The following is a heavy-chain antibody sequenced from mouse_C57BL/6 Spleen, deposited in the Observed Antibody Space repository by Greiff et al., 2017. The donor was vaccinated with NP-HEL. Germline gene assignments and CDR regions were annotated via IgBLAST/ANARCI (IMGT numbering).Heavy chain of an antibody. J-gene: IGHJ2*01. CDR1: GYAFTNYL. D-gene: IGHD2-4*01. CDR2: INPGSGGT. Sequence: VQLQESGAELVRPGTSVKVSCKASGYAFTNYLIEWVKQRPGQGLEWIGVINPGSGGTNYNEKFKGKATLTADKSSSTAYMQLSSLTSEDSAVYFCARHYDYDRGFDYWGQGTTLTVSS. V-gene: IGHV1-54*01. CDR3: ARHYDYDRGFDY.